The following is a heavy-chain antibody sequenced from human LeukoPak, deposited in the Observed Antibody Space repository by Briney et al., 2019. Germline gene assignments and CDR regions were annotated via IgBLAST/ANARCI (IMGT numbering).Heavy chain of an antibody. V-gene: IGHV4-59*01. CDR2: IYYSGST. D-gene: IGHD5-18*01. Sequence: PSETLSLTCTVSGGSISSYYWSWIRQPPGRGLEWIGYIYYSGSTNYNPSLKSRVTISVDTSKNQFSLKLSSVTAADTAVYYCARVPRRGYSYDYWGQGTLATVSS. CDR1: GGSISSYY. J-gene: IGHJ4*02. CDR3: ARVPRRGYSYDY.